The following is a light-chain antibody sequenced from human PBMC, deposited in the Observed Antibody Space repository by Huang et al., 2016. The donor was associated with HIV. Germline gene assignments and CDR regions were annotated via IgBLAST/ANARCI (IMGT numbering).Light chain of an antibody. J-gene: IGKJ3*01. V-gene: IGKV2-30*02. Sequence: DVVMTQSPLSLPVTLGQPASISCRSSQSLLHSDGNTYLNWFQQRPGQSPRRLSYEVSKRDSGVPDRFRGSGSGTDFTLKISRVEAEDVGTYYCMQGTHRFNFGPGTKVDIK. CDR2: EVS. CDR1: QSLLHSDGNTY. CDR3: MQGTHRFN.